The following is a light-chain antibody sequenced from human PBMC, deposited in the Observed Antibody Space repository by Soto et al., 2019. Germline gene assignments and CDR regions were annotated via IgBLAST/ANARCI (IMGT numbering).Light chain of an antibody. CDR3: QQYNNWPKT. Sequence: EIVMTQSPATLSVSPGERATLSCRASQSVSSRLAWYQQKRGQAPRLLIYGASTRATGIPARFSGSGSGTEFTLTISSLQSEDFAVYYCQQYNNWPKTFGQGTKVDI. J-gene: IGKJ1*01. V-gene: IGKV3-15*01. CDR1: QSVSSR. CDR2: GAS.